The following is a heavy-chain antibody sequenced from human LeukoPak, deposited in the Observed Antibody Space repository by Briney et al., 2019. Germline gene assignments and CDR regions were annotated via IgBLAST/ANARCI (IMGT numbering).Heavy chain of an antibody. CDR3: ARGAVRCSGGSCLPGLPDY. Sequence: SETLSLTCAVYGGSFSGYYWSWIRQPPGKGLEWIGEINHSGSTNYNPSLKSRVTISVDTSKNQFSLKLSSVTAADTAVYHCARGAVRCSGGSCLPGLPDYWGQGTLVTVSS. CDR2: INHSGST. CDR1: GGSFSGYY. D-gene: IGHD2-15*01. V-gene: IGHV4-34*01. J-gene: IGHJ4*02.